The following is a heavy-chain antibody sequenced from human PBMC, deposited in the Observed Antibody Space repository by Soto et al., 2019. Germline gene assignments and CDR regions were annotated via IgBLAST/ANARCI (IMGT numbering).Heavy chain of an antibody. Sequence: SVKGSCNAYGYTFTSYGISRVRQAPGQGLEWMGWISAYNGNTNYAQKLQGRVTMTTDTSTSTAYMELRSLRSDDTAVYYCARVRYYYDSSFHKAGDAFDIWGQGTMVTVSS. CDR2: ISAYNGNT. CDR1: GYTFTSYG. V-gene: IGHV1-18*01. J-gene: IGHJ3*02. D-gene: IGHD3-22*01. CDR3: ARVRYYYDSSFHKAGDAFDI.